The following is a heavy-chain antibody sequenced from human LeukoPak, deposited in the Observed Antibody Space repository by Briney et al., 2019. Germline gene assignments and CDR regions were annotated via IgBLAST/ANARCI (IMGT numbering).Heavy chain of an antibody. CDR3: AKNGYSSGWYQGWYFDL. D-gene: IGHD6-19*01. J-gene: IGHJ2*01. Sequence: GGSLRLSCAASGFTFSSYGMHWVRQAPGKGLEWVAVISYDGSNKYYADSVKGRFTISRDNSKNTLYLQMNSLRAEDTAVYYCAKNGYSSGWYQGWYFDLWGRGTLVTVSS. CDR2: ISYDGSNK. CDR1: GFTFSSYG. V-gene: IGHV3-30*18.